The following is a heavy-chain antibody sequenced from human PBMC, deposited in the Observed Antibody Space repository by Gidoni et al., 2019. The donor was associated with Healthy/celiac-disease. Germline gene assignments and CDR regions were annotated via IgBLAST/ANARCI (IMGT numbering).Heavy chain of an antibody. D-gene: IGHD3-3*01. CDR2: IYWNDDK. J-gene: IGHJ4*02. CDR1: GFSLSTSGVG. CDR3: AQSKVRLETYYDFWSGYYTYY. Sequence: QITLKESGPTLVKPTQTLTLTCTFSGFSLSTSGVGVGWIRQPPGKALEWLALIYWNDDKRYSPSVKSRLTITKDTSKNQVVLTMTNMDPVDTATYYCAQSKVRLETYYDFWSGYYTYYWGQGTLVTVSS. V-gene: IGHV2-5*01.